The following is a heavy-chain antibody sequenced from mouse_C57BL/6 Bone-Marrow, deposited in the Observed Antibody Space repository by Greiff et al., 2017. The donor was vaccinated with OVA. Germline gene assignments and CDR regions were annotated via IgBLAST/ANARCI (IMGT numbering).Heavy chain of an antibody. CDR1: GYAFTNYL. D-gene: IGHD1-1*01. CDR3: ARGFYYGSSYRYAMDY. V-gene: IGHV1-54*01. CDR2: INPGSGGT. J-gene: IGHJ4*01. Sequence: QVQLKESGAELVRPGTSVKVSCKASGYAFTNYLIEWVKQRPGQGLEWIGVINPGSGGTNYNEKFKGKATLTADKSSSTAYMQLSSLTSEDSAVYFGARGFYYGSSYRYAMDYWGQGTSVTVSS.